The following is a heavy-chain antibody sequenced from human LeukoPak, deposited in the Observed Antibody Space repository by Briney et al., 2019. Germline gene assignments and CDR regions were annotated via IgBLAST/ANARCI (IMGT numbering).Heavy chain of an antibody. J-gene: IGHJ4*02. CDR2: ISSSSSYI. V-gene: IGHV3-21*01. Sequence: PGGSLRLSCAASGFTFSSYSMNWVRQAPGKGLEWVSSISSSSSYIYYADSVKGRFTISRDNAKNSLYLQMNSLRAEDTAVYYCARASERYCSSTSCQTQCDYWGQGTLVTVSS. CDR3: ARASERYCSSTSCQTQCDY. D-gene: IGHD2-2*01. CDR1: GFTFSSYS.